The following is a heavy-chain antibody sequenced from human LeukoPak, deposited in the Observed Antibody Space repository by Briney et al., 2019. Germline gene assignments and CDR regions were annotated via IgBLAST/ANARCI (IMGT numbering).Heavy chain of an antibody. J-gene: IGHJ4*02. D-gene: IGHD6-13*01. CDR3: ARDVSWRIDY. V-gene: IGHV6-1*01. CDR2: TYYRSRWYY. CDR1: GDSVSSNIAA. Sequence: SQTLSLTCAISGDSVSSNIAAWNWIRQSPSRGLEWLGRTYYRSRWYYDYALSVRSRITINPDTSKNQFSLQLNSVTPGDTAVYYCARDVSWRIDYWGQGTLVTVSS.